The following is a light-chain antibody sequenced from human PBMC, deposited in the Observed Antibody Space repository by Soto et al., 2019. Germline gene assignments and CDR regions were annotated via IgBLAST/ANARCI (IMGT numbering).Light chain of an antibody. Sequence: QSALTQPRSVSGSPGQSVTISCTGTSSDVGGYNYVSWYQQHPGKAPKLMIYDVSKRPSGVPDRFSGSKSGNPASLTISGLQAEDEADYYCCSYAGSYYVFGTGTKLTV. CDR3: CSYAGSYYV. CDR2: DVS. V-gene: IGLV2-11*01. CDR1: SSDVGGYNY. J-gene: IGLJ1*01.